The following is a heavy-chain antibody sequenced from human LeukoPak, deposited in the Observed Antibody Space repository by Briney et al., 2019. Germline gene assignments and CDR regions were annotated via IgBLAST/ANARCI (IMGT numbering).Heavy chain of an antibody. CDR2: VHHSGST. CDR3: AGKYYYDSSGYFYVDY. V-gene: IGHV4-38-2*01. D-gene: IGHD3-22*01. J-gene: IGHJ4*02. CDR1: GYSISSGYY. Sequence: SETLSLTCAVSGYSISSGYYWGWIRQTPGKVLEWIGSVHHSGSTYYNPSLKSRVTISIDTSRNQFSLTMSSVTAADTAVYYCAGKYYYDSSGYFYVDYWGEGTLVTVSS.